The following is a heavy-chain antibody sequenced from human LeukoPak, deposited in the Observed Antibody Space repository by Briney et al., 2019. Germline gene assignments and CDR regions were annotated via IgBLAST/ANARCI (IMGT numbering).Heavy chain of an antibody. J-gene: IGHJ4*02. V-gene: IGHV4-34*01. CDR3: AIGGQYGSGSIDY. CDR1: GGSFSGYY. Sequence: SETLSLTCAVYGGSFSGYYWSWIRQPPGKGLEWIGEINHSGSTNYNPSLKSRVTISVDTSKNQFSLKLSSVTAADTAVYYCAIGGQYGSGSIDYWGQGTLVTVSS. CDR2: INHSGST. D-gene: IGHD3-10*01.